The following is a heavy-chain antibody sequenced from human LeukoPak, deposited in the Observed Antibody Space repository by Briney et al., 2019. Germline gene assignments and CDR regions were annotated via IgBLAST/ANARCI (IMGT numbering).Heavy chain of an antibody. Sequence: SVKVSCKASGYTFTTDDINWVRQASGRGLEWMGRIIPILGIANYAQKFQGRVTITADKSTSTAYMELSSLRSEDTAVYYCAREGYSSSSENDYWGQGTLVTVSS. CDR3: AREGYSSSSENDY. J-gene: IGHJ4*02. V-gene: IGHV1-69*04. CDR2: IIPILGIA. D-gene: IGHD6-6*01. CDR1: GYTFTTDD.